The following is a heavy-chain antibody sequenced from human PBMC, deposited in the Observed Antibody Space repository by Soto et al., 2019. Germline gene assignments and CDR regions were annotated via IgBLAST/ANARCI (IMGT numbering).Heavy chain of an antibody. D-gene: IGHD3-22*01. CDR2: IYYSGST. CDR1: GGSISSYY. J-gene: IGHJ6*02. Sequence: SETLSLTCTVSGGSISSYYWSWIRQPPGKGLEWIGYIYYSGSTDYNPSLKSRVTISVDTSKNQFSLKLSSVTAADTAVYYCASTTQGSGYRYYYYGMDVWGQGTTVTVSS. V-gene: IGHV4-59*01. CDR3: ASTTQGSGYRYYYYGMDV.